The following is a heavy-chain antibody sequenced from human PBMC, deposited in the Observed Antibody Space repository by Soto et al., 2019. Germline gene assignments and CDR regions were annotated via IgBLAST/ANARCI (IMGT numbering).Heavy chain of an antibody. D-gene: IGHD6-6*01. CDR3: ATAESSSSRPYFDY. J-gene: IGHJ4*02. V-gene: IGHV1-24*01. CDR2: FDPEDGET. Sequence: ASVKVSCKVSGYTLTELSMHWVRQAPGKGLEWMGGFDPEDGETIYAQKFQGRVTMTEDTSTDTAYMELSSLRSEDTAVYYCATAESSSSRPYFDYCGQGTLVTVSS. CDR1: GYTLTELS.